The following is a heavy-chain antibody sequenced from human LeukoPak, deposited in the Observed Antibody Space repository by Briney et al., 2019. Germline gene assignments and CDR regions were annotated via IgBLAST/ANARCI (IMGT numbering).Heavy chain of an antibody. J-gene: IGHJ4*02. CDR2: IWYDGSNK. D-gene: IGHD6-19*01. V-gene: IGHV3-33*01. CDR1: GXSFSTYG. Sequence: GGSLRLSCAVSGXSFSTYGVHWVRQAPGKGLEWVAVIWYDGSNKYYADSVKGRFTISRDNSKNTLYLHMNSLRAEDTAVYYCARDWGVWQCCDYWGQGTLVTVSS. CDR3: ARDWGVWQCCDY.